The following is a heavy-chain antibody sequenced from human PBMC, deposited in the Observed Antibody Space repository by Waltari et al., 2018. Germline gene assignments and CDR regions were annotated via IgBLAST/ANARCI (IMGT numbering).Heavy chain of an antibody. CDR1: GFRFSNYA. CDR2: ISRSGDTP. J-gene: IGHJ5*02. D-gene: IGHD2-15*01. CDR3: AKDLGCSGGSCPFDT. Sequence: EVQLLESGGDLVQSGGSLRLCCSASGFRFSNYAMSWVRQPPGKGLEWVSGISRSGDTPYYADSVKGRFTISRDNSKKTVHLQLNSLRPEDTALYYCAKDLGCSGGSCPFDTWGQGTLVTVSS. V-gene: IGHV3-23*01.